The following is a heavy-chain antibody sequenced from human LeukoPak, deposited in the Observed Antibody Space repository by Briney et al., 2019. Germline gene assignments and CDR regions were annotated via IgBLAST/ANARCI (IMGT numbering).Heavy chain of an antibody. CDR3: ASYEVKDRQWLVRYYFDY. CDR1: GGTFSSYA. Sequence: ASVKVSCKASGGTFSSYANSWVRQAPGQGLEWMGGIIPIFGTANYAQKFQGRVTITADESTSTAYMELSSLRSEDTAVYYCASYEVKDRQWLVRYYFDYWGQGTLVTVSS. V-gene: IGHV1-69*13. D-gene: IGHD6-19*01. J-gene: IGHJ4*02. CDR2: IIPIFGTA.